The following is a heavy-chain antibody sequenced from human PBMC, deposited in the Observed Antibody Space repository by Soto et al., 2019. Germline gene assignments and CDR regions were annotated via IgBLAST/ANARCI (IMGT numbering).Heavy chain of an antibody. D-gene: IGHD5-12*01. CDR1: GGSISSSSYY. CDR3: ARHVRRSGYDSWFDP. CDR2: IYYSGST. J-gene: IGHJ5*02. V-gene: IGHV4-39*01. Sequence: SETLSLTCTVSGGSISSSSYYWGWIRQPPGKGLEWIGSIYYSGSTYYNPSLKSRVTISVDTSKNQFSLNLSSVTAADSAVYYCARHVRRSGYDSWFDPWGQGTLFTVSS.